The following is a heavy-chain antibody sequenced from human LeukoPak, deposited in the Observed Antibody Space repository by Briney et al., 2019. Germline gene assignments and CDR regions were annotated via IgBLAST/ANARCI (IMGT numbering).Heavy chain of an antibody. CDR1: GFTFSNAW. CDR3: TTDGNRRGYSYGYFFDY. D-gene: IGHD5-18*01. CDR2: IKSKTDGGTT. Sequence: KPGGSLRLSCAASGFTFSNAWMSWVRQAPGKGLEWVSRIKSKTDGGTTDYAAPVKGRFTISRDDSKNTLYLQMNSLKTEDTAVYYCTTDGNRRGYSYGYFFDYWGQGTLVTVSS. J-gene: IGHJ4*02. V-gene: IGHV3-15*01.